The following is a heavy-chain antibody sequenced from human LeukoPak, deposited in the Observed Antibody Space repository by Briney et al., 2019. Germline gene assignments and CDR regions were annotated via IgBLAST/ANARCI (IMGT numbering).Heavy chain of an antibody. CDR2: ISSNGGNT. J-gene: IGHJ4*02. CDR1: GFSFSNYA. D-gene: IGHD6-19*01. V-gene: IGHV3-64*02. Sequence: PGGSLRLSCAASGFSFSNYAMHWVRQAPGKGLEYVSAISSNGGNTYYADSVKGRFTISRDNSKDTLYLQMGSLRTDDMAVYYCAGASSGWYDYWGQGTLVTVSS. CDR3: AGASSGWYDY.